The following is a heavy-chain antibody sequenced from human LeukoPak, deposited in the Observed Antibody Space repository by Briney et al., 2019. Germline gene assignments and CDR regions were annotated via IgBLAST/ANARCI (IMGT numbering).Heavy chain of an antibody. CDR1: GFTFSSYS. Sequence: GGSLRLSCAASGFTFSSYSMNWVRQAPGKGLEWVSYISSSSSTIYYADSVKGRFTISGDNAKNSLYLQMNSLRDEDTAVYYCASLLLWFGELSYYYGMDVWGQGTTVTVSS. CDR3: ASLLLWFGELSYYYGMDV. D-gene: IGHD3-10*01. V-gene: IGHV3-48*02. J-gene: IGHJ6*02. CDR2: ISSSSSTI.